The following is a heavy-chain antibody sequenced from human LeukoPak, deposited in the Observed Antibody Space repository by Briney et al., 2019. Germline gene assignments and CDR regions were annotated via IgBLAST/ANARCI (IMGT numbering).Heavy chain of an antibody. CDR1: GFTFSSYS. D-gene: IGHD3-22*01. CDR2: ISSSSSYI. V-gene: IGHV3-21*04. CDR3: AKSSLTMIVAIDY. J-gene: IGHJ4*02. Sequence: GGSLRLSCAASGFTFSSYSMNWVRQAPGKGLEWVSSISSSSSYIYYADSVKGRFTISRDNAKNSLYLQMNSLRAEDTAVYYCAKSSLTMIVAIDYWGQGTLVTVSS.